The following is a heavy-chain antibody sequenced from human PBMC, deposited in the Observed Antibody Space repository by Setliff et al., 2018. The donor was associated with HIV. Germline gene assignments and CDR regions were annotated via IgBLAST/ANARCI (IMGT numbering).Heavy chain of an antibody. J-gene: IGHJ6*03. Sequence: SETLSLTCAVYGGSFRGYYWSWIRQPPGKGLEWIGEINHSGSTTYNPSLKSRVTISVDTSKNQFSLKLSSVTAADTAVYYCARDKGVAAITYYYYYLDVWGKGTTVTVSS. CDR3: ARDKGVAAITYYYYYLDV. CDR2: INHSGST. V-gene: IGHV4-34*01. CDR1: GGSFRGYY. D-gene: IGHD2-15*01.